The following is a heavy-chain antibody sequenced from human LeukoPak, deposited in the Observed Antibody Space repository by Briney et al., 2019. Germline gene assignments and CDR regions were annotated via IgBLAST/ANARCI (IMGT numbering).Heavy chain of an antibody. CDR3: ARSSMAYYYDSSGISTGYYYYMDV. CDR1: GYSFTTHW. D-gene: IGHD3-22*01. CDR2: IYPGDSDT. Sequence: GESLKISCKASGYSFTTHWIGWVRQMPGKGLEWMGIIYPGDSDTRYSPSFQGQVTISADKSISTAYLQWSSLKASDTAMYYCARSSMAYYYDSSGISTGYYYYMDVWGKGTTVTISS. V-gene: IGHV5-51*01. J-gene: IGHJ6*03.